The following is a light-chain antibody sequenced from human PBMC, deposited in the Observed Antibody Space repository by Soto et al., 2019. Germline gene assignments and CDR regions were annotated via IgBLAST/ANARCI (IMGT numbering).Light chain of an antibody. V-gene: IGLV2-14*01. CDR1: SSDIGDYTH. CDR3: CSYTSISASAV. Sequence: QSALTQPASVSGSPGQSITISCTGTSSDIGDYTHVSWYQQHPGQAPKLIIYEVSDRPSGVSNRFSRSKSGNTAPLTISGLQTEDEADYYCCSYTSISASAVFGGGTKLTVL. CDR2: EVS. J-gene: IGLJ2*01.